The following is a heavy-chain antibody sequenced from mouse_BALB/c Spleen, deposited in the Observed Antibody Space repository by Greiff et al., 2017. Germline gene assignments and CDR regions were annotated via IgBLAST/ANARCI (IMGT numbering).Heavy chain of an antibody. J-gene: IGHJ2*01. D-gene: IGHD1-2*01. V-gene: IGHV2-6-5*01. CDR3: AKHRYGYRGDYFDY. CDR2: IWGGGST. CDR1: GFSLTDYG. Sequence: VMLVESGPGLVAPSQSLSITCTVSGFSLTDYGVSWIRQPPGKGLEWLGVIWGGGSTYYNSALKSRLSISKDNSKSQVFLKMNSLQTDDTAMYYCAKHRYGYRGDYFDYWGQGTTLTVSS.